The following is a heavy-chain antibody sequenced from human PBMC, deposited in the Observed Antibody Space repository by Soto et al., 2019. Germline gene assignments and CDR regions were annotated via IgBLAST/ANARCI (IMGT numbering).Heavy chain of an antibody. CDR2: ISAYNGNT. Sequence: GASVKVSCKASGYTFTSYGISWVRQAPGQGLEWMGWISAYNGNTNYAQKLQGRVTMTADTSTSTAYMELRSLRSDDTAVYYCARVSIAARPTPFDYWGQGTLVTVSS. D-gene: IGHD6-6*01. V-gene: IGHV1-18*04. J-gene: IGHJ4*02. CDR3: ARVSIAARPTPFDY. CDR1: GYTFTSYG.